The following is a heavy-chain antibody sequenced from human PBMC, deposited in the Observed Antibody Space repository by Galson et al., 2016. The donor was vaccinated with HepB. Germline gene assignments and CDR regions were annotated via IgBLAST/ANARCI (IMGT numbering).Heavy chain of an antibody. Sequence: SLRLSCAASGFTFGAYAMSWFRQAPGKGLEWVGFIRSNAYGGTTEYAASVKGRFTISRDDSKSIAYLQMNGLKTEDTALYYCAREKILPAVTFDYWGQGTLVTVSS. J-gene: IGHJ4*02. CDR2: IRSNAYGGTT. V-gene: IGHV3-49*03. CDR1: GFTFGAYA. CDR3: AREKILPAVTFDY. D-gene: IGHD2-2*01.